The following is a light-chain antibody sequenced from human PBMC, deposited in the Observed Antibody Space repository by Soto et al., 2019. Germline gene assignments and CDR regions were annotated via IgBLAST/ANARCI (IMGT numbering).Light chain of an antibody. Sequence: DIQMTQSPSFLSASVGDRVTITCRASQDIRSSLNWYQQKPGKAPKFLIYVASSLQTGVPPRFSGSGSGTDFTLTISGLQAEDYATYFCQQTYSDPPWTFGQGTKVEV. J-gene: IGKJ1*01. CDR1: QDIRSS. V-gene: IGKV1-39*01. CDR3: QQTYSDPPWT. CDR2: VAS.